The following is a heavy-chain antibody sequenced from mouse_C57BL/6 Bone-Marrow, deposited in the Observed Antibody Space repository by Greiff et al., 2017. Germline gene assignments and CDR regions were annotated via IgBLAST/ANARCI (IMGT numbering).Heavy chain of an antibody. J-gene: IGHJ3*01. V-gene: IGHV1-81*01. CDR2: IYPRSGNT. Sequence: VQLVESGAELARPGASVKLSCKASGYTFTSYGISWVKQRTGQGLEWIGEIYPRSGNTYYNEKFKGKATLTADKSSSTAYMELRSLTSEDSAVDFCARRNLGAWVAYWGQGTLVTVSA. CDR1: GYTFTSYG. D-gene: IGHD4-1*01. CDR3: ARRNLGAWVAY.